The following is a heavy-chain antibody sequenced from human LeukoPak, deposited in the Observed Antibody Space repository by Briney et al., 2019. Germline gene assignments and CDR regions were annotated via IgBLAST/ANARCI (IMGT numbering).Heavy chain of an antibody. CDR2: VNPNSGST. V-gene: IGHV1-2*02. Sequence: ASVRVSCKASGYNFTAYYVQWVRQAPGRGLEWMGWVNPNSGSTNYAQKFQGRVTMTRDTSINTGYMELTNLRSDDTAVYYCAAHRIRGVAPLDYWGQGALITVSS. CDR1: GYNFTAYY. J-gene: IGHJ4*02. CDR3: AAHRIRGVAPLDY. D-gene: IGHD3-3*01.